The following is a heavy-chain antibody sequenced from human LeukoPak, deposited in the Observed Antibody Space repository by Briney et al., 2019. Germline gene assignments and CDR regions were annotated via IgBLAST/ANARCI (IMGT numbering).Heavy chain of an antibody. D-gene: IGHD3-10*01. CDR3: ARGPHYYGSGSYYNDAFDI. CDR1: GFTFSSYS. V-gene: IGHV3-21*01. CDR2: ISSSSSYI. J-gene: IGHJ3*02. Sequence: GGSLRLSCAASGFTFSSYSMNWVRQAPGKGLEWVSSISSSSSYIYYADSVKGRFTISRDNAKNSLYLQMNSLRAEDTAVYYCARGPHYYGSGSYYNDAFDIWGQGTMVTVSS.